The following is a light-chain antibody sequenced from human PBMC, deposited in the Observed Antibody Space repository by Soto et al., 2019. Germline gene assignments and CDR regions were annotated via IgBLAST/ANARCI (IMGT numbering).Light chain of an antibody. V-gene: IGKV1-39*01. CDR2: AAS. J-gene: IGKJ1*01. CDR3: QQSYSTPPT. Sequence: DIQMTQSPSTLSASVGDRVTITCRASQSISSWLAWYQQKPGEAPKLLIYAASSLQSGVPSRFSGSGSGTDFTLTISSLQPEDFATYYCQQSYSTPPTFGQGTKVDIK. CDR1: QSISSW.